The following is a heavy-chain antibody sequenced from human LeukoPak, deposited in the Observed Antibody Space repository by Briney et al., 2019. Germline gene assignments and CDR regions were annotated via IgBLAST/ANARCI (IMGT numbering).Heavy chain of an antibody. Sequence: KPSETLSLTCGVSGYYIRSGYFWGWIRQPPGKGLEWIGSIHHSGKSDYNPSFKSRVTISVDTSKNQFALRLSSLTASDTAVYYCASVFASPPRVFDNWGQGTLVTVSS. D-gene: IGHD3-10*02. CDR2: IHHSGKS. J-gene: IGHJ4*02. CDR1: GYYIRSGYF. V-gene: IGHV4-38-2*01. CDR3: ASVFASPPRVFDN.